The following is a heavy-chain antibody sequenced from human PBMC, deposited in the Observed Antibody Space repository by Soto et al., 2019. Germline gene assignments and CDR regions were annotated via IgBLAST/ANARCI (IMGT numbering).Heavy chain of an antibody. D-gene: IGHD3-10*01. J-gene: IGHJ4*02. V-gene: IGHV4-34*01. CDR1: GGSFSGYY. Sequence: NPSETLSLTCAVYGGSFSGYYWSWIRQPPGKGLEWIGEINHSGSTNYNPSLKSRVTISVDTSKNQFSLKLSSVTAADTAVYYCARGDPGAYWGQGTLVTVSS. CDR2: INHSGST. CDR3: ARGDPGAY.